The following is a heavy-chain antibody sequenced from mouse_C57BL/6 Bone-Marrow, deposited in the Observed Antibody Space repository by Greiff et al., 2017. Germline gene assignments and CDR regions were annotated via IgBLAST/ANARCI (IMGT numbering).Heavy chain of an antibody. CDR1: GYTFTSYW. Sequence: VQLQQSGAELVRPGTSVKLSCKASGYTFTSYWMHWVKQRPGQGLEWIGVIDPSDSYTNYNQKFKGKATLTVATSSSTAYMQLSSLTSEDSAVYYCARGGSHRDYWGQGTSVTVSS. CDR3: ARGGSHRDY. CDR2: IDPSDSYT. V-gene: IGHV1-59*01. D-gene: IGHD1-1*01. J-gene: IGHJ4*01.